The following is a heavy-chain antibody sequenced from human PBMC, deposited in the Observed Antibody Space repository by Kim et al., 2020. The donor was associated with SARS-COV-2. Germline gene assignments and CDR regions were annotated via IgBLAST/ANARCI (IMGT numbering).Heavy chain of an antibody. CDR2: INPNSGGT. D-gene: IGHD3-3*01. V-gene: IGHV1-2*02. J-gene: IGHJ4*02. CDR3: ARLLMFLDPFDY. Sequence: ASVKVSCKASGYTFTGYYMHWVRQAPGQGLEWMGWINPNSGGTNYAQKFQGRVTMTRDTSISTAYMELSRLRSDDTAVYYCARLLMFLDPFDYWGQGTLVTVSS. CDR1: GYTFTGYY.